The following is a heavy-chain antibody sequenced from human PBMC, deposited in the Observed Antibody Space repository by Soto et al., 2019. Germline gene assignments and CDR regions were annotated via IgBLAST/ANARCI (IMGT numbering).Heavy chain of an antibody. D-gene: IGHD3-10*01. CDR1: GGSLSSDY. CDR2: IYYSGST. J-gene: IGHJ6*02. V-gene: IGHV4-59*01. Sequence: SEALSLTCTVSGGSLSSDYWRWIRQPPGKGLEWIGYIYYSGSTNYNPSLKSRVTISVDTSKNQFSLKLSSVTAADTAVYYCARGSEVLLWFGESKYAMGVWGQGTTVT. CDR3: ARGSEVLLWFGESKYAMGV.